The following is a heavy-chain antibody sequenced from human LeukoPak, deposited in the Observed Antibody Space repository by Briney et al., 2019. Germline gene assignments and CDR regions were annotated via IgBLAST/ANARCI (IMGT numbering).Heavy chain of an antibody. J-gene: IGHJ4*02. CDR3: TRDQTPYY. CDR1: GFTFGDYA. CDR2: IASETYGGTA. V-gene: IGHV3-49*04. Sequence: GGSLRLSCTASGFTFGDYAMTWVRQAPGKGLEWVGFIASETYGGTAEYAASVKGRFTISRDGSKSIAHLQMNSLKTEDTAVYYCTRDQTPYYWGQGTLVTVSS.